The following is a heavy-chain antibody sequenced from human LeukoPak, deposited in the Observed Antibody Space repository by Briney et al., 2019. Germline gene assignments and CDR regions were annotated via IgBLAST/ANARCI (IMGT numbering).Heavy chain of an antibody. Sequence: ASVKVSCKASGYTFTSFFMHWVRQAPGQGLEWMGIINPRGGSATSAQRFRGRLTVTRDTSTSTVYMELSSLTSEDTAAYYCARDYHGSGSLTTFDSWGQGTLVTVSS. CDR2: INPRGGSA. J-gene: IGHJ4*02. CDR1: GYTFTSFF. D-gene: IGHD3-10*01. V-gene: IGHV1-46*01. CDR3: ARDYHGSGSLTTFDS.